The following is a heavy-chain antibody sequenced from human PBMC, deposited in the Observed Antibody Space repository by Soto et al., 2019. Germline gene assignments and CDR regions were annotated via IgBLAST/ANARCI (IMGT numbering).Heavy chain of an antibody. Sequence: GSGPTLVNPTQTLTLTCTFSGFSLSTSGMCVSWIRQPPGKALEWLALIDWDDDKYYSTSMKTRLTISKDTSKTQVVLTMTNMDPVDTATYYCARIRKGYSSGWYSGAGYYFDYWGQGTLVTVSS. CDR1: GFSLSTSGMC. J-gene: IGHJ4*02. CDR2: IDWDDDK. D-gene: IGHD6-19*01. V-gene: IGHV2-70*01. CDR3: ARIRKGYSSGWYSGAGYYFDY.